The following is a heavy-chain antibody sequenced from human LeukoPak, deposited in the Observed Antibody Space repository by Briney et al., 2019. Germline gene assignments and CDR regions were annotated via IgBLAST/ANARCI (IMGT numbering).Heavy chain of an antibody. CDR3: ARPQGQWLFSPLTY. J-gene: IGHJ4*02. CDR1: GYSFTSYW. CDR2: IYPGDSDT. Sequence: GESLKIYCKCSGYSFTSYWIGWVGPMPGKGLEWMGIIYPGDSDTRYSPSFQGQVTISADKSISTAYLQWSSLKASDTAMYYCARPQGQWLFSPLTYWGQGTLVTVSS. V-gene: IGHV5-51*01. D-gene: IGHD6-19*01.